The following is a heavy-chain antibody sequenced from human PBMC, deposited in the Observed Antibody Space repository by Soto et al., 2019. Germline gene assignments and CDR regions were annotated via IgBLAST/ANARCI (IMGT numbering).Heavy chain of an antibody. J-gene: IGHJ4*02. D-gene: IGHD6-19*01. CDR2: ISYDGSNK. V-gene: IGHV3-30-3*01. CDR1: GFTFSSYA. CDR3: ASTRCSSGWDTFDY. Sequence: GGSLRLSCAASGFTFSSYAMHWVRQAPGKGLEWVAVISYDGSNKYYADSVKGRFTISRDNSKNTLYLQMNSLRAEDTAVYYCASTRCSSGWDTFDYWGQGTLVTVSS.